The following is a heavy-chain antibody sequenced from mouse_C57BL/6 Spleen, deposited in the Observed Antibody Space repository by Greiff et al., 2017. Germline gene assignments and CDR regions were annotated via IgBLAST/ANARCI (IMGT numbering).Heavy chain of an antibody. CDR1: GYSITSGYD. J-gene: IGHJ2*01. CDR3: ARGRYDGYLDY. CDR2: ISYSGST. Sequence: EVQLVESGPGMVKPSQSLSLTCTVTGYSITSGYDWHWIRHFPGNKLEWMGYISYSGSTNYNPSLKSRISITHDTSKNHFFLKLNSVTTEDTATYYCARGRYDGYLDYWGQGTTLTVAS. D-gene: IGHD2-3*01. V-gene: IGHV3-1*01.